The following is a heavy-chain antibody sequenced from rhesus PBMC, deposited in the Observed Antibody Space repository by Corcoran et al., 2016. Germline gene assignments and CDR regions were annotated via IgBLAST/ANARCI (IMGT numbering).Heavy chain of an antibody. J-gene: IGHJ4*01. CDR2: IYGSSGSN. CDR3: ARSPPAQDYFDY. V-gene: IGHV4-76*01. Sequence: QVQLQESGPGVVKPSETLSLTCAVSGFSISNGYDWSWIRQPPGKGLEWIGYIYGSSGSNNYNPSLKNRVTISKDTSKTQFSLMLSAVTAAYTAVYYCARSPPAQDYFDYWGQGVLVTVSS. CDR1: GFSISNGYD.